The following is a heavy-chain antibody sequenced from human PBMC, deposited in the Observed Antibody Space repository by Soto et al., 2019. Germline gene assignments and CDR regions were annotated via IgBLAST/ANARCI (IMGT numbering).Heavy chain of an antibody. J-gene: IGHJ6*02. CDR2: ISYDGSNK. CDR1: GFTFSSYA. V-gene: IGHV3-30-3*01. D-gene: IGHD3-10*01. CDR3: ARDCVVRGVIILYYYYYGMDV. Sequence: GGSLRLSCAASGFTFSSYAMHWVRQAPGKGLEWVAVISYDGSNKYYADSVKGRFTISRDNSKNTLYLQMNSLRAEDTAVYYCARDCVVRGVIILYYYYYGMDVWGQGTTVTVSS.